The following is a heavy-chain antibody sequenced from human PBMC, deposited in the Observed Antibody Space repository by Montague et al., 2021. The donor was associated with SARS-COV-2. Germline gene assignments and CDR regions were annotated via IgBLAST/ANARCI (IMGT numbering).Heavy chain of an antibody. D-gene: IGHD3-22*01. Sequence: SETLSLTCTVSGGSISSSSYYWGWIRQPPGKGLEWIGSIYYTGSTYYNPSLKSRVTISVDTSKNQFSLKLSSVTAADTAVYYCARDTRIAMLVVVTRYGLDVWGQGTTVTV. CDR1: GGSISSSSYY. CDR2: IYYTGST. J-gene: IGHJ6*02. CDR3: ARDTRIAMLVVVTRYGLDV. V-gene: IGHV4-39*07.